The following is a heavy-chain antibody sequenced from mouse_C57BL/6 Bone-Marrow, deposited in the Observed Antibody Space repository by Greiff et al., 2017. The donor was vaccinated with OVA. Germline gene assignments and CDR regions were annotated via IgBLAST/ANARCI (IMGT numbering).Heavy chain of an antibody. CDR3: ARDNWDWYFDV. CDR1: GFTFSDFY. Sequence: EVNVVESGGGLVQSGRSLRLSCATSGFTFSDFYMEWVRQAPGKGLEWIAASRNKANDYTTEYSASVKGRFIVSRDTSQSILYLQMNDLRAEDTAIYYCARDNWDWYFDVWGTGTTVTVSS. D-gene: IGHD4-1*01. CDR2: SRNKANDYTT. V-gene: IGHV7-1*01. J-gene: IGHJ1*03.